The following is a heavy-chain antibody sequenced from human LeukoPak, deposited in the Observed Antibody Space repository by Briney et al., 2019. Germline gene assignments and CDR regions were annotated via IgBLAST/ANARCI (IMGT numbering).Heavy chain of an antibody. CDR1: GGSISTYY. V-gene: IGHV4-59*01. D-gene: IGHD3-22*01. Sequence: KASETLSLTCTVSGGSISTYYWTWIRQPPGKGLEWIGYSRYSGSTNYNPSLKSRVTISVDTSKNQFSLKLNSVTAADTAVYYCARAPRGESDAASGFYGVDVWGQGTTVTVSS. CDR3: ARAPRGESDAASGFYGVDV. J-gene: IGHJ6*02. CDR2: SRYSGST.